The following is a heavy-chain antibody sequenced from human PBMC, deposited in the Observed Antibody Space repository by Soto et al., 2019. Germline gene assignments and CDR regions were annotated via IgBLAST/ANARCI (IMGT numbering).Heavy chain of an antibody. V-gene: IGHV1-69*01. Sequence: QVQLVQSGAEVKKPGSSVKVSCKASGGTFSSYAISWVRQAPGQGLEWMGGIIPIFGTANYAQKFQGRVTSTADESTSTAYMELSSLRSEDTAVYYCARSERYFDWDTQLDRDYWGQGTLVTVSS. CDR1: GGTFSSYA. CDR3: ARSERYFDWDTQLDRDY. CDR2: IIPIFGTA. D-gene: IGHD3-9*01. J-gene: IGHJ4*02.